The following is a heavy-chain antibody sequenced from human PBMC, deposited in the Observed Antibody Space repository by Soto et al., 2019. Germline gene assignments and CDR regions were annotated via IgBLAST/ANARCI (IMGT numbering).Heavy chain of an antibody. CDR1: GGTISSYY. CDR2: IYYSGST. J-gene: IGHJ5*02. Sequence: ASETLCLTCTVSGGTISSYYWSWIRQPPGKGLEWIGYIYYSGSTNYNPSLKSRVTTSVDTSKNQFSLKLSSATAADTAMYYCARATDSSIGSGYYLLDTWGQGTLVTVSS. CDR3: ARATDSSIGSGYYLLDT. V-gene: IGHV4-59*01. D-gene: IGHD3-3*01.